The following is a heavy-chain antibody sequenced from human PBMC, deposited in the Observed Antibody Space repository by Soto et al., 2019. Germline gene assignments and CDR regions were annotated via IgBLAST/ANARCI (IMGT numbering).Heavy chain of an antibody. D-gene: IGHD5-12*01. CDR3: ARVGRVGGYNYNYYYYGMDV. V-gene: IGHV5-51*01. CDR1: GYSFTSCW. Sequence: PGESLKISCKGSGYSFTSCWIGWVRQMPGKGLEWMGVIYPGDPDTRYSPSFQGQVTISADKSISTAYLQWSSLKASDTAMYYCARVGRVGGYNYNYYYYGMDVWGQGTTVTVSS. CDR2: IYPGDPDT. J-gene: IGHJ6*02.